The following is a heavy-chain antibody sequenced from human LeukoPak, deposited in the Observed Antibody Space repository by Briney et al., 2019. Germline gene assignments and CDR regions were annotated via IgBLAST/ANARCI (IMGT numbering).Heavy chain of an antibody. CDR2: IWYDGSNK. V-gene: IGHV3-33*08. CDR1: GFTFSSYG. Sequence: GRSLRLSCAASGFTFSSYGMHWVRQAPGKGLEWVAVIWYDGSNKYYADSVKGRFTISRDNSKNTLYLQMNSLRAEDTAVYYCARGESHYYYYYGMDVWGQGTTVTVSS. D-gene: IGHD2/OR15-2a*01. CDR3: ARGESHYYYYYGMDV. J-gene: IGHJ6*02.